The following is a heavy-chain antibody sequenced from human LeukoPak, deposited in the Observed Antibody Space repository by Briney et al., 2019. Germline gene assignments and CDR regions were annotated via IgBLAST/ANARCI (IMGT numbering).Heavy chain of an antibody. D-gene: IGHD4-11*01. CDR3: ARAVTSAGGDY. V-gene: IGHV3-7*01. CDR1: GFTFSSYW. J-gene: IGHJ4*02. CDR2: IRQDGSQK. Sequence: GGSLRLSCAASGFTFSSYWMGWVRQAPGKGLEWVATIRQDGSQKYYVDSVKGRFTISRDNAKNSLYLQMNSLRAEDTAVYYCARAVTSAGGDYWGQGTLVTVSS.